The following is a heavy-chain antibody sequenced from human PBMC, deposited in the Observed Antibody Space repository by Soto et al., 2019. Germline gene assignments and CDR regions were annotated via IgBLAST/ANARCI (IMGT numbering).Heavy chain of an antibody. J-gene: IGHJ4*02. Sequence: GASVKVSCKASGFTFTSSAVQWVRQARGQRLEWTGWIVVGSGSTNYAQKFQERVTITRDMSTSTAYMELSSLRSEDTAVYYCAADATEQDEFDYWGQGTLVTVS. V-gene: IGHV1-58*01. CDR3: AADATEQDEFDY. CDR1: GFTFTSSA. CDR2: IVVGSGST.